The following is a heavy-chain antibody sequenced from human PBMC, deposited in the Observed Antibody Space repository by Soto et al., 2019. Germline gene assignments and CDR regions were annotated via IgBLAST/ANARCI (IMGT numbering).Heavy chain of an antibody. J-gene: IGHJ4*02. V-gene: IGHV3-53*01. D-gene: IGHD2-2*01. CDR1: GFTVSSNY. CDR3: ARGRNYCSSTSCVGFGY. CDR2: IYSGGST. Sequence: GGSLRLSCAASGFTVSSNYMSWVRQAPGKGLEWVSVIYSGGSTYYADSVKGRFTISRDNSKNTLYLQMNSLRAEDTAVYYCARGRNYCSSTSCVGFGYWGQGTLVTVSS.